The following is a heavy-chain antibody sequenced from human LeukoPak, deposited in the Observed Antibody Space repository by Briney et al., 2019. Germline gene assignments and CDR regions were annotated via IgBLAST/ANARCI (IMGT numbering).Heavy chain of an antibody. CDR2: ISSSSSYI. V-gene: IGHV3-11*06. J-gene: IGHJ4*02. Sequence: PGGSLRLSCAASGLTYSDHYMSWIRQAPGKGLEWVSSISSSSSYIYYADSVKGRFTISRDNAKNSLYLQMNSLRAEDTAVYYCARGKHYYGSGSNIRSGYWGQGTLVTVSS. D-gene: IGHD3-10*01. CDR1: GLTYSDHY. CDR3: ARGKHYYGSGSNIRSGY.